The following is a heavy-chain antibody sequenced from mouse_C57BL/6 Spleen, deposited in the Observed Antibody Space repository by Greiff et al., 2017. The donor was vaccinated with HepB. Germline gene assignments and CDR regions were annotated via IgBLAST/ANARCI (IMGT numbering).Heavy chain of an antibody. D-gene: IGHD1-1*01. CDR2: IDPSDSYT. J-gene: IGHJ2*01. CDR3: ARVNYGSSFEVDY. CDR1: GYTFTSYW. Sequence: QVQLKQPGAELVRPGTSVKLSCKASGYTFTSYWMHWVKQRPGQGLEWIGVIDPSDSYTNYNQKFKGKATLTVDTSSSTAYMQLSSLTSEDSAVYYCARVNYGSSFEVDYWGQGTTLTVSS. V-gene: IGHV1-59*01.